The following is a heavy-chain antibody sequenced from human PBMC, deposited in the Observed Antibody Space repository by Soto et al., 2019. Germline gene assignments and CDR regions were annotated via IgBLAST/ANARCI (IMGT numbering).Heavy chain of an antibody. CDR1: GYTFSTYV. J-gene: IGHJ4*02. CDR2: IRTNDGRA. Sequence: QVHLEQSGIEVKKPGASVKVSCKVSGYTFSTYVITWVRQAPGQGLEWMGWIRTNDGRANYAQQFRDKVTLTTDSSTSTVYLEVRSLRSDDTAVYYCARDDSSDGGEDHWGQGTLVVVSS. D-gene: IGHD4-17*01. CDR3: ARDDSSDGGEDH. V-gene: IGHV1-18*01.